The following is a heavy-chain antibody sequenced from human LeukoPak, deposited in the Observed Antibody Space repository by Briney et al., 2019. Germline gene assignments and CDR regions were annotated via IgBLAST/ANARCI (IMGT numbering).Heavy chain of an antibody. CDR2: INPNTGDT. CDR1: GFTFNAYY. Sequence: ASVKVSCKASGFTFNAYYIHWVRQAPGQGLEWMGWINPNTGDTNFAQKFQGRVAMTRDTSLSTAYMDLSRLTSDDTAVYYCARDWPGIGLHFDLWGRGTLITVSS. V-gene: IGHV1-2*02. J-gene: IGHJ2*01. D-gene: IGHD2-15*01. CDR3: ARDWPGIGLHFDL.